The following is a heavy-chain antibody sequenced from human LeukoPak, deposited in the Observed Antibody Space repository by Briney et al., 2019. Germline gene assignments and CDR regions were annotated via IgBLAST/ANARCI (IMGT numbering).Heavy chain of an antibody. J-gene: IGHJ4*02. D-gene: IGHD3-22*01. CDR1: GFTFNNYA. Sequence: GGSLRLSCAASGFTFNNYAMSWVRQAPGKGLEWVSAISGSGGSTYYADSVKGRFTISRDNSKNTLYLQMNSLRAEDTAVYYCAKREGSSGYYYTIDYWGQGTLVTVSS. CDR2: ISGSGGST. V-gene: IGHV3-23*01. CDR3: AKREGSSGYYYTIDY.